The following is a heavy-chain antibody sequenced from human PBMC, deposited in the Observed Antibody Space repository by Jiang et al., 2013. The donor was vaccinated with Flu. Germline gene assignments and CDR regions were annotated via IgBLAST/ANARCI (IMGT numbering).Heavy chain of an antibody. CDR2: TYYRSKWYN. CDR1: GDSVSSNSAA. Sequence: QTLSLTRAISGDSVSSNSAAWNWIRQSPSRGLEWLGRTYYRSKWYNDYAVSVRSRLTINPDTSKNQFSLHLNSVTPEDTAVYYCARDGTFIAAYNYWGQGTLVTVSS. CDR3: ARDGTFIAAYNY. V-gene: IGHV6-1*01. J-gene: IGHJ4*02. D-gene: IGHD6-13*01.